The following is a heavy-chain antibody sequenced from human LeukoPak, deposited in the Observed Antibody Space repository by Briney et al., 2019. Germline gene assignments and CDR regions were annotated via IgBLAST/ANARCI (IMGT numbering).Heavy chain of an antibody. CDR3: ARGGSYYYYYMDV. D-gene: IGHD1-26*01. CDR1: GFTFSSYA. CDR2: ISYDGSNK. J-gene: IGHJ6*03. V-gene: IGHV3-30*01. Sequence: PGGSLRLSCAASGFTFSSYAMHWVRQAPGKGLEWVAVISYDGSNKYYADSVKGRFTISRDNSKNTLYLQMNSLKAEDTAVYHCARGGSYYYYYMDVWGKGTTVTVSS.